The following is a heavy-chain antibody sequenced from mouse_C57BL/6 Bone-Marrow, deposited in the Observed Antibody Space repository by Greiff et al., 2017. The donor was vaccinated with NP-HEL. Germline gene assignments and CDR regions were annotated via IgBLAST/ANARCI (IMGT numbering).Heavy chain of an antibody. D-gene: IGHD4-1*01. CDR1: GYTFTSYW. CDR3: ARGSPGTWFAY. J-gene: IGHJ3*01. CDR2: IDPSDSYT. Sequence: QVQLQQPGAELVKPGASVKLSCNASGYTFTSYWMQWVKQRPGQGLEWIGEIDPSDSYTNYNQKFKGKATLTVDTSSSTAYMQLSSLTSEDSAVYYCARGSPGTWFAYWGQGTLVTVSA. V-gene: IGHV1-50*01.